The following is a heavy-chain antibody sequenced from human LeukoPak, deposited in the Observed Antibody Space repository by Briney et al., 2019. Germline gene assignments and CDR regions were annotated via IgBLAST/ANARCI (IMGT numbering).Heavy chain of an antibody. CDR2: IGDSGATT. V-gene: IGHV3-23*01. J-gene: IGHJ4*02. Sequence: PGGSLRLSCAASGFTFSSYAMSWVRQAPGKGLEWVPDIGDSGATTYYADSVKGRFTISRDNSKNTLYLQMSSLRAEDTAVYFCASFHYYGSGAYYLSYWGQGTLVTVSS. D-gene: IGHD3-10*01. CDR1: GFTFSSYA. CDR3: ASFHYYGSGAYYLSY.